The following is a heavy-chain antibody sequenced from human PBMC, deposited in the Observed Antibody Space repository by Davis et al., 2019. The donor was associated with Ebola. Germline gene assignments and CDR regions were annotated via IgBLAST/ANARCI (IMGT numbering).Heavy chain of an antibody. CDR1: GFTFSSYD. D-gene: IGHD3-10*01. CDR3: ARDLGDYYYYGMDV. CDR2: IGTAGDT. V-gene: IGHV3-13*01. Sequence: GESLKISCAASGFTFSSYDMHWVRQATGKGLEWVSAIGTAGDTYYPGSVKGRFPISRENAKNSLYLQMNSLRAEDTAVYYCARDLGDYYYYGMDVWGQGTTVTVSS. J-gene: IGHJ6*02.